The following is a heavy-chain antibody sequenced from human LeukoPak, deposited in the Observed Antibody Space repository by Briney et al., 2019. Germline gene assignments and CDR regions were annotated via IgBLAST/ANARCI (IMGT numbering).Heavy chain of an antibody. CDR1: GYSISSGYY. J-gene: IGHJ2*01. CDR2: IYHSGST. D-gene: IGHD2-2*02. CDR3: ARVWGYCSSTSCYIYFDL. Sequence: SETLSLTCTVSGYSISSGYYWGWIRQPPGKGLEWIGSIYHSGSTYYNPSLKSRVTISVDTSKNQFSLKLSSVTAADTAVYYCARVWGYCSSTSCYIYFDLWGRGTLVTVSS. V-gene: IGHV4-38-2*02.